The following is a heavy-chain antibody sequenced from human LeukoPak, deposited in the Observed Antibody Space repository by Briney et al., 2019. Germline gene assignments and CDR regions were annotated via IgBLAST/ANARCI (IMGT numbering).Heavy chain of an antibody. CDR3: ASPTYYYDSSWDAFDI. D-gene: IGHD3-22*01. CDR2: IIPIFGTA. V-gene: IGHV1-69*13. J-gene: IGHJ3*02. Sequence: SVKVSCKASGGTFSSYAISWVRQAPGQGLEWMGGIIPIFGTANYAQKFQGRVTITADESTSTAYMELGSLRSEDTAVYYCASPTYYYDSSWDAFDIWGQGTMVTVSS. CDR1: GGTFSSYA.